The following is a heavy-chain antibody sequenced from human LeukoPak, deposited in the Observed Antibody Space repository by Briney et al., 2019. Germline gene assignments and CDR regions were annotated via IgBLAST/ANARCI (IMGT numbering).Heavy chain of an antibody. D-gene: IGHD4-17*01. J-gene: IGHJ4*02. CDR1: GFTFSSYA. V-gene: IGHV3-30*04. Sequence: PGGSLRLSCAASGFTFSSYAMHWVRQAPGKGLEWVAVISYDGSNKYYADSVKGRFTISRDNSRNTLYLQMDSLRAEDTAVYFCSKKGQADDYGKPGWGQGTLVTVSS. CDR2: ISYDGSNK. CDR3: SKKGQADDYGKPG.